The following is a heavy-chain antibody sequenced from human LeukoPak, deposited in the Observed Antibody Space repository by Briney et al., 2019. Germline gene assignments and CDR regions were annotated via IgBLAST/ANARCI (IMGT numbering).Heavy chain of an antibody. Sequence: SETLSLTCAIYGGSFSGYYWSWIRQPPGKGLEWIGEINHSGSTNYNPSLKSRVTISVDTSKNQFSLKLSSVTAADTAVYYCARGDYSEGWFDPWGQGTLVTVS. CDR2: INHSGST. CDR1: GGSFSGYY. J-gene: IGHJ5*02. V-gene: IGHV4-34*01. D-gene: IGHD4-11*01. CDR3: ARGDYSEGWFDP.